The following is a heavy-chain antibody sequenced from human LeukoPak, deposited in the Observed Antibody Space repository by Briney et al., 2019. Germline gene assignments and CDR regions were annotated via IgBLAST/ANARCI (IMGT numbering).Heavy chain of an antibody. V-gene: IGHV1-2*02. CDR3: ARFLCSGGSCYGDSLDI. J-gene: IGHJ3*02. D-gene: IGHD2-15*01. CDR2: INPNSGGT. CDR1: GYTFTAYY. Sequence: GASVKVSCKTSGYTFTAYYLHWVRQAPGQGLEWMGWINPNSGGTNFAQKFQGRVTMTRDTSITTAYMELSRLRSDDTAVYYCARFLCSGGSCYGDSLDIWGQGTMVTVSS.